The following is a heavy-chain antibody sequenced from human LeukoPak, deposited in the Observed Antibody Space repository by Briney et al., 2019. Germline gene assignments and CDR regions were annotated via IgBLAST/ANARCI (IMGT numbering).Heavy chain of an antibody. CDR2: INHSGST. Sequence: PSETLSLTCAVYGGSFSGYYWSWIRQPPGKGLEWIGEINHSGSTNYNPSLKGRVTISVDTYKNHFSLKLSSVTAADTAVYYCARDYRTKPYYFDYWGQGTLVTVSS. D-gene: IGHD1-26*01. CDR1: GGSFSGYY. CDR3: ARDYRTKPYYFDY. J-gene: IGHJ4*02. V-gene: IGHV4-34*01.